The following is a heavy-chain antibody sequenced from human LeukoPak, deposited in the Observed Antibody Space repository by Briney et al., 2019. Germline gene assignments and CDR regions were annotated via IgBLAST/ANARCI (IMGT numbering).Heavy chain of an antibody. D-gene: IGHD2-2*01. CDR1: GFTFSSSS. CDR3: ARDPGPATFDP. Sequence: PGGSLRLSCAASGFTFSSSSMNWVRQAPGKGLEWVSYISSSSSTIYYADSVKGRFTISRDNAKNSLYLQMNSLRAEDTAVYYCARDPGPATFDPWGQGTLVTVSS. V-gene: IGHV3-48*01. CDR2: ISSSSSTI. J-gene: IGHJ5*02.